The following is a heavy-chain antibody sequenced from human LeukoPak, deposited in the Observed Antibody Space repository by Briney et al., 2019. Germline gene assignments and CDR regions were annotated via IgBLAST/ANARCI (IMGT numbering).Heavy chain of an antibody. J-gene: IGHJ4*02. D-gene: IGHD6-13*01. CDR2: IASNGGSE. V-gene: IGHV3-30*18. Sequence: GGSLRLSCAASGFTFTTYGLHWVRQAPGKGLEWVAAIASNGGSEYYADSVKGRYTISRDNSKNTLFLQMNSLRPDDTAVYYCAKRGHYSINWYHYFDYWGQGTLVTVSS. CDR3: AKRGHYSINWYHYFDY. CDR1: GFTFTTYG.